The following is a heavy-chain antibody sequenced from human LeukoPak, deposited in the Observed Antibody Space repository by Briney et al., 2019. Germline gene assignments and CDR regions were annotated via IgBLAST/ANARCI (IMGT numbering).Heavy chain of an antibody. D-gene: IGHD3-10*01. CDR3: ARGKVVTMVRGVIITYFDY. CDR1: GYSCTRYF. CDR2: IIPSDGST. Sequence: GASVKVSCKASGYSCTRYFIHWVRQAPGQGLEWMGIIIPSDGSTSYAQKFQGRVTMTRDTSTSTVYMELSSLRSEDTAVYYCARGKVVTMVRGVIITYFDYWGQGTLVTVSS. J-gene: IGHJ4*02. V-gene: IGHV1-46*01.